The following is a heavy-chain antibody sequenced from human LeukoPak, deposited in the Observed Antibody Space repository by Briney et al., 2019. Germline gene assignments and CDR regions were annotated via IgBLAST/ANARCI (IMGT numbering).Heavy chain of an antibody. Sequence: GESLRISCKGSGYSFTSYWISWARPLPGKGLEWMGRIDPSDSYTNYSPSFQGHVTISADKSISTAYLQWSSLKASDTAMYYCASTGYCSSTSCYGIDYWGQGTLVAVSS. CDR1: GYSFTSYW. CDR2: IDPSDSYT. V-gene: IGHV5-10-1*01. D-gene: IGHD2-2*01. CDR3: ASTGYCSSTSCYGIDY. J-gene: IGHJ4*02.